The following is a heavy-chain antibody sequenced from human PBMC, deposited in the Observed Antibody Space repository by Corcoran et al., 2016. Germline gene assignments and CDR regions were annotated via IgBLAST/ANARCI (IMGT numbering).Heavy chain of an antibody. CDR3: ARDRDAGGYFDY. D-gene: IGHD1-26*01. Sequence: QVQLVESGGGVVQPGRSLRLSCAASGFTFSNFGMHWVRQAPGKGLGWVGVIWYDGSNKYYGDSVKGRFTISRDQSKNMLYLQMNSLRAEDTAVYYCARDRDAGGYFDYWGQGALVTVPS. CDR2: IWYDGSNK. J-gene: IGHJ4*02. V-gene: IGHV3-33*01. CDR1: GFTFSNFG.